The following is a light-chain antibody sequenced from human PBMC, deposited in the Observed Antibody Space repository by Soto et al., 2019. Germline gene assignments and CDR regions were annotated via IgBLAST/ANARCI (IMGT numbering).Light chain of an antibody. V-gene: IGLV3-21*02. CDR1: NVGSQS. CDR2: DDS. J-gene: IGLJ3*02. Sequence: YELTQPPSVSVAPGQTARIFCGGNNVGSQSVHWYQQKPGQAPVLVVYDDSDRPSGIPERLSGSNSGNTATLTISRVEAGDEADYYCQVWDSSSDHVVFGGGTQLTVL. CDR3: QVWDSSSDHVV.